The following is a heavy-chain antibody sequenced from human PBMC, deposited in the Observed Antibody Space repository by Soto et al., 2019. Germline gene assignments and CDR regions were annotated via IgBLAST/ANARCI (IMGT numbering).Heavy chain of an antibody. CDR2: ISHHGNIQ. V-gene: IGHV3-30*18. D-gene: IGHD3-10*01. J-gene: IGHJ4*02. CDR3: VKVSVPFYGRDSFDC. CDR1: GFTFSSYG. Sequence: QVQLVESGGGVVQPGRSLRLSCAASGFTFSSYGMHWVRQAPGKGLEWVAVISHHGNIQYYADSVKGRFTISRDNYQNTLYLQMNGLRAEDTAVYYCVKVSVPFYGRDSFDCWGQGTLVTVSS.